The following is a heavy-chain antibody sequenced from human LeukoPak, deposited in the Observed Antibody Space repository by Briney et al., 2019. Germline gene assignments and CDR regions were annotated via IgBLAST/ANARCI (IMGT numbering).Heavy chain of an antibody. Sequence: SSVKVSCKAAGYSFTTFRINWVRQAPGQGPEWMGLVNPYTGNTGFAQKFKGRVTITQNSSVNTVYMELSSLTSEDTAVYYCARRGLVAGIYDLVYGFDLWGQGTMVTVSS. CDR3: ARRGLVAGIYDLVYGFDL. CDR1: GYSFTTFR. D-gene: IGHD3/OR15-3a*01. J-gene: IGHJ3*01. V-gene: IGHV1-8*03. CDR2: VNPYTGNT.